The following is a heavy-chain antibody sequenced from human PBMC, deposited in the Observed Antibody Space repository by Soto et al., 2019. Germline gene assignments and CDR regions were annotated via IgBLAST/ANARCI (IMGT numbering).Heavy chain of an antibody. D-gene: IGHD2-8*02. CDR3: VKVYWYSVDC. CDR1: GFTFQNYV. J-gene: IGHJ4*01. V-gene: IGHV3-64D*06. CDR2: IGAKGDAT. Sequence: PGGSLRLSCSASGFTFQNYVIHWVRQAPGKGLEYVSAIGAKGDATYADSVKGRFSISRDNSKNSLFLQMTNVTFEDTATYFCVKVYWYSVDCWGHGALVTVSS.